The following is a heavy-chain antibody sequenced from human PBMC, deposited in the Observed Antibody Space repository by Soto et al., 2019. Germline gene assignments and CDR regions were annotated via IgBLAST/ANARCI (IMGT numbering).Heavy chain of an antibody. V-gene: IGHV4-4*02. CDR2: IYHSGST. CDR1: GGSISSSNW. Sequence: SETLSLTCAVSGGSISSSNWWSWVRQPPGKGLEWIGEIYHSGSTNYNPSLKSRVTISVDKSKNQFSLKLSSVTAADTAVYYCARDSYGSGSYYSPYYGMDVWGQGTTVTSP. CDR3: ARDSYGSGSYYSPYYGMDV. D-gene: IGHD3-10*01. J-gene: IGHJ6*02.